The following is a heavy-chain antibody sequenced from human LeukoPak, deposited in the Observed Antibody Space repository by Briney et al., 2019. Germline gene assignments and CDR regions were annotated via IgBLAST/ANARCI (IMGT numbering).Heavy chain of an antibody. Sequence: GGSLKLSCVASGFTLSSYSMNWVRQAPGKGLDWVSYISSSSTTIYYAASVKGRFTTSRDNAKNSLYLQMNSLRAEDSAVYYCVRDSRHVPAYWGQGILVTVSS. CDR1: GFTLSSYS. J-gene: IGHJ4*02. V-gene: IGHV3-48*04. CDR2: ISSSSTTI. CDR3: VRDSRHVPAY.